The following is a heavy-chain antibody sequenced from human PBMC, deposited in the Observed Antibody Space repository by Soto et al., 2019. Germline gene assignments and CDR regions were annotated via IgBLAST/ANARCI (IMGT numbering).Heavy chain of an antibody. CDR2: IYWDDDE. J-gene: IGHJ5*01. CDR3: AHSVPHKRFDS. V-gene: IGHV2-5*02. CDR1: GFPLNTRGVG. Sequence: QITLKESGPTLVKPTQTLTLTCTFSGFPLNTRGVGVGWIRQPPGKALEWLALIYWDDDERYSPSLSSRLTITKDTSKNQVVLTMTNMDPVDTATYYCAHSVPHKRFDSWGRGTLVTVSS.